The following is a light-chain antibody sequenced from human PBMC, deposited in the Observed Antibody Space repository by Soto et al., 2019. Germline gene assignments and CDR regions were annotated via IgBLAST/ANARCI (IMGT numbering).Light chain of an antibody. CDR3: QHYNSYSVT. CDR1: QSISSW. V-gene: IGKV1-5*01. Sequence: DIQMTQSPSTLSASVGDRVTITCRASQSISSWLAWYQQKPGKAPKLLIYHASNLESGVPSRFSGSGSGTEFTLTIRSLQPDDFATHFCQHYNSYSVTFGQGTKVEIK. J-gene: IGKJ1*01. CDR2: HAS.